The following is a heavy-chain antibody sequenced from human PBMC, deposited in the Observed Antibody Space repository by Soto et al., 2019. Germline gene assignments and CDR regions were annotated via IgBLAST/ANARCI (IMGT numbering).Heavy chain of an antibody. J-gene: IGHJ6*02. Sequence: SETLSLTCAVYGGSFSGYYWSWIRQPPGKGLEWIGEINHSGSTNYNPSLKSRVTISVDTSKSQFSLKLSSVTAADTAVYYCARGDIWSGYPYYYYYGMDVWGQGTTVTVSS. CDR2: INHSGST. CDR3: ARGDIWSGYPYYYYYGMDV. CDR1: GGSFSGYY. D-gene: IGHD3-3*01. V-gene: IGHV4-34*01.